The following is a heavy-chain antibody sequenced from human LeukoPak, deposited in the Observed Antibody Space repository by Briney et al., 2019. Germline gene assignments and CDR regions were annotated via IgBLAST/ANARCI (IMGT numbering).Heavy chain of an antibody. D-gene: IGHD2-15*01. CDR2: MRYSGTG. J-gene: IGHJ4*02. CDR3: TYHRGLEVVKPYFDY. V-gene: IGHV4-39*02. Sequence: PSETLALICSVSGGPLSLLSDPGGSIRQPPGKGLEWIGTMRYSGTGHYNPSLMSRVTITVDTPQNCFSLRLSSVTAAHPAVFFYTYHRGLEVVKPYFDYWGQGTLVTVSS. CDR1: GGPLSLLSDP.